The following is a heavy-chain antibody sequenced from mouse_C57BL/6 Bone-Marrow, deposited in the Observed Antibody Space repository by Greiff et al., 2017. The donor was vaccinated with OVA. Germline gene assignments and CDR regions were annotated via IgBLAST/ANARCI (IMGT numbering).Heavy chain of an antibody. J-gene: IGHJ3*01. D-gene: IGHD2-1*01. CDR1: GFTFSSYA. V-gene: IGHV5-4*03. CDR3: ARGGSTMDSAY. Sequence: DVKLVESGGGLVKPGGSLKLSCAASGFTFSSYAMSWVRQTPEKRLEWVATISDGGSYTYYPDNVKGRFTISRDNAKNNLYLQMRHLKSEDTAMYYCARGGSTMDSAYWGQGTLVTVSA. CDR2: ISDGGSYT.